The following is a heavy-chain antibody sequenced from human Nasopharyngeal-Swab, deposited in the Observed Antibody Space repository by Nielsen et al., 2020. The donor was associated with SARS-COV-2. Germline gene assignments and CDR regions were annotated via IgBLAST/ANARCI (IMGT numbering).Heavy chain of an antibody. Sequence: GESLKISCAASGFTFDDYAMNWVRQAPGKGLEWVAYISRSSGTLYYADSVKGRFTISRDNAKNSLYLQMNSLRGEDTAVYYCARDPGGAYSNPFDYWGQGTLVTVSS. D-gene: IGHD2-15*01. J-gene: IGHJ4*02. CDR2: ISRSSGTL. V-gene: IGHV3-48*04. CDR3: ARDPGGAYSNPFDY. CDR1: GFTFDDYA.